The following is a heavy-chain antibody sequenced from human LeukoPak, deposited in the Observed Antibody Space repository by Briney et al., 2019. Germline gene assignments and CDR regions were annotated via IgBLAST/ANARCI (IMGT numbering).Heavy chain of an antibody. D-gene: IGHD6-19*01. Sequence: PSETLSLTCAVYGGSCSGYYWSWIRQPPGKGLEWIGEINHSGSTNYNPSLKSRVTISVDTSKNQFSLKLSSVTAADTAVYYCASLYSSGWFDFDYWGQGTLVTVSS. J-gene: IGHJ4*02. CDR3: ASLYSSGWFDFDY. V-gene: IGHV4-34*01. CDR2: INHSGST. CDR1: GGSCSGYY.